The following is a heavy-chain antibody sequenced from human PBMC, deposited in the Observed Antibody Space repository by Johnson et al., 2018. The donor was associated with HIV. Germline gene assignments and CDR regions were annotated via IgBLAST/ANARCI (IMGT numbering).Heavy chain of an antibody. CDR2: IKQDGSEK. CDR3: ALILTERDAFDI. CDR1: GFTFSSYW. V-gene: IGHV3-7*05. D-gene: IGHD3-9*01. J-gene: IGHJ3*02. Sequence: VQLVESGGGVVQPGRSLRLSCAASGFTFSSYWMSWVRQAPGKGLEWVANIKQDGSEKYYVDSVKGRFTISRDNAKNSLYLQMNSMRAEDTAVYYCALILTERDAFDIWGQGTMVTVSS.